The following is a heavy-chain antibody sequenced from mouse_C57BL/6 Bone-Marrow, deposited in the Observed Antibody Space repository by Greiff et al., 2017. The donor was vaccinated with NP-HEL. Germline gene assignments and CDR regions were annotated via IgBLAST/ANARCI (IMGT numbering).Heavy chain of an antibody. CDR3: RYYGNYAMDY. V-gene: IGHV3-6*01. J-gene: IGHJ4*01. D-gene: IGHD1-1*01. CDR1: GYSITSGYY. CDR2: ISYDGSN. Sequence: EVKLEESGPGLVKPSQSLSLTCSVTGYSITSGYYWNWIRQFPGNKLEWMGYISYDGSNNYNPSLKNRISITRDTSKNQFFLKLNSVTTEDTATYYCRYYGNYAMDYWGQGTSVTVSS.